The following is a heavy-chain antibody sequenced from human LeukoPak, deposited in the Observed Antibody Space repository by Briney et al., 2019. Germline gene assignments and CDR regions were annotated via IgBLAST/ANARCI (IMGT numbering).Heavy chain of an antibody. D-gene: IGHD1-26*01. CDR1: GGSISSYY. J-gene: IGHJ4*02. V-gene: IGHV4-59*01. CDR3: ARFNSGSYQHYFDY. Sequence: SETLSLTCTVSGGSISSYYWSWIRQPPGKGLEWIGYIYYSGSTNYNPSLKSRVTISVDTSKNQFSLRLSSVTAADTAVYYCARFNSGSYQHYFDYWGQGTLVTVSS. CDR2: IYYSGST.